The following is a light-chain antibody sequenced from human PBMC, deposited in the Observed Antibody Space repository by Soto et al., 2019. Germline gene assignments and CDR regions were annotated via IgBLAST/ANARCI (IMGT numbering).Light chain of an antibody. CDR2: AAS. V-gene: IGKV1-6*01. CDR1: QGISND. J-gene: IGKJ1*01. CDR3: LQDYNYPWT. Sequence: AIQMTQSPSSLSASVGDRVTITCRASQGISNDLGWYQQKPAKAPKLLIYAASSLQSGVPSRYIGSRSGTDFTLTINSLQTEDFATYYCLQDYNYPWTFGQGTKVEIK.